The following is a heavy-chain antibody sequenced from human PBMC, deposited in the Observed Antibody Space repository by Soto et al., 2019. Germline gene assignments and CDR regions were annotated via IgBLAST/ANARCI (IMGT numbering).Heavy chain of an antibody. CDR2: INPNSGGT. CDR3: AGCQQRATPEGYYYYYGMDV. J-gene: IGHJ6*02. Sequence: GASVKVSCKASGYTFTGYYMHWVRQAPGQGLEWMGWINPNSGGTNYAQKFQGRVTMTRDTSISTAYMELSRLRSDDTAVYYCAGCQQRATPEGYYYYYGMDVWGQGTTVTVS. V-gene: IGHV1-2*02. D-gene: IGHD6-25*01. CDR1: GYTFTGYY.